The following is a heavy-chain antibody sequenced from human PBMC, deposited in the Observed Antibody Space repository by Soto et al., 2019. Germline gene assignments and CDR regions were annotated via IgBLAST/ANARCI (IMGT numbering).Heavy chain of an antibody. J-gene: IGHJ4*02. Sequence: ASVKVSCKASGGTFSSYAISWVRQAPGQGLEWMGGIIPIFGTANYAQKFQGRVTITADKSTSTAYMELSSLRSEDTAVYYCARDSEGGRQIDYWGQGTMVTVSS. V-gene: IGHV1-69*06. CDR1: GGTFSSYA. CDR3: ARDSEGGRQIDY. D-gene: IGHD1-1*01. CDR2: IIPIFGTA.